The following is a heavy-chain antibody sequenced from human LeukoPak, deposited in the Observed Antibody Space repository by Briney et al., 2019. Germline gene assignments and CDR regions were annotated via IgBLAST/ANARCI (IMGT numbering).Heavy chain of an antibody. D-gene: IGHD3-22*01. CDR3: AGDMYYYDSSGYPAY. V-gene: IGHV1-2*02. J-gene: IGHJ4*02. Sequence: ASVKVSCKASGYTFTGYYMHWVRQAPGQGLEWMGWINPNSGGTNYAQKFQGRVTMTRDTSISTAYMELSRLRSDDTAVYYCAGDMYYYDSSGYPAYWGQGTLVTVSS. CDR1: GYTFTGYY. CDR2: INPNSGGT.